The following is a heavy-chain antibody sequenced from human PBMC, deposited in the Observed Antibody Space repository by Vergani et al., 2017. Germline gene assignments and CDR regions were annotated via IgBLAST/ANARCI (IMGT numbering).Heavy chain of an antibody. D-gene: IGHD3-10*02. CDR1: GYIFSNFW. CDR3: ASVGHCSENGRALQL. CDR2: IYPGDSKV. Sequence: EKQLVQSGSETKKPGESLKISCQVFGYIFSNFWIGWVREWPGRGLECMVIIYPGDSKVKSNPTFRGQVIFSVDTSVNTAYLQWRSLQASDTATYFCASVGHCSENGRALQLWGQGTNITVSS. V-gene: IGHV5-51*01. J-gene: IGHJ3*01.